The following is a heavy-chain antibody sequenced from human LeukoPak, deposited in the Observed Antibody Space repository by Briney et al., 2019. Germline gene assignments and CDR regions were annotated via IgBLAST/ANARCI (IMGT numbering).Heavy chain of an antibody. Sequence: ASVKVSCKASGYTFTGYYMHWVRQAPGQGLEWMGWINSNSGGTNYAQKFQARVTMTRDTSISTAYMELSRLRSDDTAVYYCARSPHILTGENFDFXXXGTLVTV. CDR2: INSNSGGT. CDR1: GYTFTGYY. CDR3: ARSPHILTGENFDF. D-gene: IGHD3-9*01. V-gene: IGHV1-2*02. J-gene: IGHJ4*02.